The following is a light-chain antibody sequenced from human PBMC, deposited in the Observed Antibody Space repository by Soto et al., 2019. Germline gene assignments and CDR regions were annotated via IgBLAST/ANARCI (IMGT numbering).Light chain of an antibody. CDR1: SSNFGRNP. V-gene: IGLV1-44*01. Sequence: QSVLTQPPSASGTPEQRVTISCSGSSSNFGRNPVNCYQHVPGTAPKLLIYTNRLRPSGVPDRFSASKSGTSASLAISGLQSEDEADYYCVAWDDSLNGPVFGGGTKLTVL. CDR3: VAWDDSLNGPV. CDR2: TNR. J-gene: IGLJ2*01.